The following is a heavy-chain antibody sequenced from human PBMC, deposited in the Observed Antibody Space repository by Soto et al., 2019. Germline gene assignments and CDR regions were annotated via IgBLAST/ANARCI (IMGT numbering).Heavy chain of an antibody. CDR2: IFYSGST. Sequence: QVHLQESGPRLVKPSETLSLTCTVSGGSISNYYWSWIRQPPGRGLEWIGHIFYSGSTNYNPALKSRVTISVDTSKSQFSLKLSSVTAADTAVYYCANGSGYNYGYFRWFDPWGQGTLVTVSS. D-gene: IGHD5-18*01. CDR3: ANGSGYNYGYFRWFDP. CDR1: GGSISNYY. J-gene: IGHJ5*02. V-gene: IGHV4-59*03.